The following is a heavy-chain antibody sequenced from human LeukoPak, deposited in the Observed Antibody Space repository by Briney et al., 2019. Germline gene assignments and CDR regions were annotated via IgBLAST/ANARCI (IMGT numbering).Heavy chain of an antibody. V-gene: IGHV3-23*01. J-gene: IGHJ4*02. Sequence: GGSLRLSCAASGFSFSNYWMHWVRQAPGKGLEWVSAISGSGGSTYYADSVKGRFTISRDNSKNTLYLQMNSLRAEDTAVYYCAKDNWYDSSGYYYWGQGTLVTVSS. CDR1: GFSFSNYW. D-gene: IGHD3-22*01. CDR2: ISGSGGST. CDR3: AKDNWYDSSGYYY.